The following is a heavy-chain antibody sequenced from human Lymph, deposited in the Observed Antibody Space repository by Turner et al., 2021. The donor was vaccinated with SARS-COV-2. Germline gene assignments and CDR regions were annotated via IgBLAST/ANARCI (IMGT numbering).Heavy chain of an antibody. CDR1: GGSMNSNY. Sequence: QVQLQESGPRLVKPVETLSLTCTVSGGSMNSNYWSWIRQPPGKRMEWIGYSDYRGSTNYNPSLKSRVTISVDTSKNQFSLKLTSVTAADTAIYYCAGETVNNWVDPWGQGILVTVSS. D-gene: IGHD2-21*02. CDR3: AGETVNNWVDP. CDR2: SDYRGST. J-gene: IGHJ5*02. V-gene: IGHV4-59*01.